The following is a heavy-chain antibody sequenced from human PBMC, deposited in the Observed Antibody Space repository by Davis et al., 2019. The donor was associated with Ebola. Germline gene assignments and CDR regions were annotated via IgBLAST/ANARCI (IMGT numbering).Heavy chain of an antibody. D-gene: IGHD3-22*01. CDR3: VRGTNFYDNTGFYYFDY. V-gene: IGHV4-39*06. Sequence: PSETLSLTCTVSGGSISSGGYYWSWIRQSPGKGLEWIGQIHHGGRTSYNPSLKSRVTISVDTSKNQFPLRLTSVTAADTAVFYCVRGTNFYDNTGFYYFDYWGQGTLVTVFS. J-gene: IGHJ4*02. CDR2: IHHGGRT. CDR1: GGSISSGGYY.